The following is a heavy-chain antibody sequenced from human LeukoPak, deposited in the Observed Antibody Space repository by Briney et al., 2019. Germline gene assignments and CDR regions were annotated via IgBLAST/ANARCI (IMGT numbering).Heavy chain of an antibody. CDR1: GFTFSSYW. Sequence: GGSLRLSCAATGFTFSSYWMSWVRQAPGKGLEWVANIKQDGSEKYYVDSVKGRFTISRDNAKNSLYLQMNSLRAEDTAVYYCARDPYSGGYGNYYYYYMDVWGKGTTVTISS. V-gene: IGHV3-7*01. CDR3: ARDPYSGGYGNYYYYYMDV. J-gene: IGHJ6*03. CDR2: IKQDGSEK. D-gene: IGHD1-26*01.